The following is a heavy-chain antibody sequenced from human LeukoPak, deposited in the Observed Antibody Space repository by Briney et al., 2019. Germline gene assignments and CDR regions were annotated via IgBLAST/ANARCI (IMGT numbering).Heavy chain of an antibody. V-gene: IGHV3-11*04. D-gene: IGHD1-7*01. CDR1: GFTFSDYY. CDR2: ISSSGSTI. Sequence: KPGGSLRLSCAASGFTFSDYYMSWIRQAPGKGLEWVSYISSSGSTIYYADSVKGRFTISRDNAKNSLYLQMNSLRAEDTAVYYCARAGYNWNYVGHLFWFDPWGQGTLVTVSS. J-gene: IGHJ5*02. CDR3: ARAGYNWNYVGHLFWFDP.